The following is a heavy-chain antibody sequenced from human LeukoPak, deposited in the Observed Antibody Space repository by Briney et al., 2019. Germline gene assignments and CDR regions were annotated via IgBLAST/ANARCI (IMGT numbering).Heavy chain of an antibody. V-gene: IGHV3-30-3*01. CDR3: ARLTTVTTLGY. D-gene: IGHD4-17*01. CDR1: GFTFSSYA. J-gene: IGHJ4*02. Sequence: PGESLRLSCAASGFTFSSYAMHRVRQAPGKGLEWVAVISYDGSNKYYADSVKGRFTISRDNSKNTLYLQMNSLRAEDTAVYYCARLTTVTTLGYWGQGTLVTVSS. CDR2: ISYDGSNK.